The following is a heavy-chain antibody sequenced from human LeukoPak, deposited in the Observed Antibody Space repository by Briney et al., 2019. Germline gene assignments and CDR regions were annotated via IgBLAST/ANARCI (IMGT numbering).Heavy chain of an antibody. CDR3: PKVGGYYDSSGFIFDY. J-gene: IGHJ4*02. CDR1: GFTFSSYA. D-gene: IGHD3-22*01. V-gene: IGHV3-23*01. CDR2: ISGSGGST. Sequence: GGSLRLSCAASGFTFSSYAMSWVRQAPGKGLEWVSAISGSGGSTSYADSVKGRFTISRDNSKNTLYLQMNSLRAEDTAVYYCPKVGGYYDSSGFIFDYWGQGTLVTVSS.